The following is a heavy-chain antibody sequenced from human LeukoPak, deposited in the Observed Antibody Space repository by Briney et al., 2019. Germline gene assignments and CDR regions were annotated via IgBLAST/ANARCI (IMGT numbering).Heavy chain of an antibody. J-gene: IGHJ6*03. CDR2: INPNSGGT. V-gene: IGHV1-2*02. CDR3: ARDHIQKWELLLRPYYYYMDV. D-gene: IGHD1-26*01. CDR1: GYTFNGYY. Sequence: AASVKVSCKASGYTFNGYYMHWVRQAPGQGREWMGWINPNSGGTNYAQKFQGRVTITRDTSISTAYMELRRLRSDDAAVYYCARDHIQKWELLLRPYYYYMDVWGKGTTVTVSS.